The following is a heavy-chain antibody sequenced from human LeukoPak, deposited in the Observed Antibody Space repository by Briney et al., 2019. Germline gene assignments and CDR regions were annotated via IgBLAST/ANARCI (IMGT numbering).Heavy chain of an antibody. V-gene: IGHV3-23*01. J-gene: IGHJ4*02. CDR1: GFTFSSYA. Sequence: GGSLRLSCAAPGFTFSSYAMSWVRQAPGKGLEWVSAISGSGGSTYYADSVKGRFTISRDNSKNTLYLQMNSLRAEDTAVYYCAKERLRIAAPQYYFDYWGQGTLVTVSS. D-gene: IGHD6-6*01. CDR2: ISGSGGST. CDR3: AKERLRIAAPQYYFDY.